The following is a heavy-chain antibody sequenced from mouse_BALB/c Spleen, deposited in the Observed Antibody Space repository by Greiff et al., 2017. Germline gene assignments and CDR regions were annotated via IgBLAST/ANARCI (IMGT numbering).Heavy chain of an antibody. Sequence: VQLQQSGPGLVKPSQSLSLTCTVTGYSITSDYAWNLIRQFPGNKLEWMCYISYSGSTSYNPSLKSRISITRDTSKNQFFLQLNSVTTEDTATYYCARTGTGAWYFDYWGQGTTLTVSS. J-gene: IGHJ2*01. CDR2: ISYSGST. V-gene: IGHV3-2*02. CDR3: ARTGTGAWYFDY. D-gene: IGHD4-1*01. CDR1: GYSITSDYA.